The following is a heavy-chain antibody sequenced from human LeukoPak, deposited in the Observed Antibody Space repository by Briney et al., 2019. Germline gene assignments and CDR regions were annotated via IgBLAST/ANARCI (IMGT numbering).Heavy chain of an antibody. J-gene: IGHJ3*02. CDR1: GSSISSSSYY. V-gene: IGHV4-39*01. D-gene: IGHD4-11*01. Sequence: PSETLSLTCTVSGSSISSSSYYCGRIRQPPGKGLEWIGNIYYSGSTYYNPSLKSRITISVDTSKNQFSLRLTSATAADTAVYYCARPLGCYSMACPSDAFDIWGQGTMVTVSS. CDR3: ARPLGCYSMACPSDAFDI. CDR2: IYYSGST.